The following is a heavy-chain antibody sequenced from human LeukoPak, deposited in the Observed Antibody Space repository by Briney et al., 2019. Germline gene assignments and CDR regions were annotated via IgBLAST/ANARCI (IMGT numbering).Heavy chain of an antibody. CDR3: ARPELRFLEWNQEYYFDY. J-gene: IGHJ4*02. D-gene: IGHD3-3*01. V-gene: IGHV3-30-3*01. CDR2: IPYDGSNK. CDR1: GFTFSSYA. Sequence: PGGSLRLSCAASGFTFSSYAMHWVRQAPGKGLEWVSVIPYDGSNKYYADSVKGRFTISRDNSKNTLYLQMNSLRAEDTAVYYCARPELRFLEWNQEYYFDYWGQGTLVTVSS.